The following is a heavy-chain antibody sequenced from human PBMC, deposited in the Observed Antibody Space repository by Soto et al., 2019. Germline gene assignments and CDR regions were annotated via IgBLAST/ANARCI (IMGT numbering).Heavy chain of an antibody. CDR3: ASPVPRGYDERSADATSKNNWGLS. V-gene: IGHV4-38-2*01. CDR1: GYSISSGYY. CDR2: INHSGST. J-gene: IGHJ5*01. D-gene: IGHD3-3*01. Sequence: SKNMSLTCAVSGYSISSGYYWGWIRQSPGKGLEWIGRINHSGSTYDNPSLQNRVTISVNTSKNQFSLNLSSVTAADTAVYYCASPVPRGYDERSADATSKNNWGLSWGHG.